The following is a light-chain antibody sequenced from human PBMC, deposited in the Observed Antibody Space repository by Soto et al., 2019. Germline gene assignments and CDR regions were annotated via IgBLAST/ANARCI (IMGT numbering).Light chain of an antibody. J-gene: IGLJ1*01. CDR2: DVS. CDR3: SSYTSSSTLDV. CDR1: SSDVGGYNY. Sequence: QSVLTQPASVSGSPGQSITISCTGTSSDVGGYNYVSWYQQHPGKAPKLMIYDVSNRPSGVSNRFSGSKSGNTASLTISSLHAEDEADYYCSSYTSSSTLDVFGTGTKVTVL. V-gene: IGLV2-14*01.